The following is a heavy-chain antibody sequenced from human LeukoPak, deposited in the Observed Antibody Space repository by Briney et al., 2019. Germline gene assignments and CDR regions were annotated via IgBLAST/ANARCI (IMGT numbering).Heavy chain of an antibody. V-gene: IGHV1-18*01. CDR2: ISGFNGDT. CDR3: VRDVAIWDGYVIPYEF. J-gene: IGHJ4*02. D-gene: IGHD5-18*01. CDR1: DYVFTDYG. Sequence: GASVKVSCKTSDYVFTDYGITWVRQAPGQGLEWMGWISGFNGDTKYAQKFQDRVTVTTDTSTSTAYMELRSLKSDDTAVYYCVRDVAIWDGYVIPYEFWGQGDLVIVSS.